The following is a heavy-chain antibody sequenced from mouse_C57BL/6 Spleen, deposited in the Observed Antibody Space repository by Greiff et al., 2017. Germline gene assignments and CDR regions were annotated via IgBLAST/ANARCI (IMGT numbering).Heavy chain of an antibody. Sequence: QVHVKQPGAELVRPGSSVKLSSKASGYTFTSYWMDWVKQRPGQGLEWIGNIYPSDSETHYNQKFKDKATLTVDKSSSTAYMQLSSLTSEDSAVYYCARRELGYYAMDYWGQGTSVTVSS. V-gene: IGHV1-61*01. CDR1: GYTFTSYW. CDR3: ARRELGYYAMDY. D-gene: IGHD4-1*01. CDR2: IYPSDSET. J-gene: IGHJ4*01.